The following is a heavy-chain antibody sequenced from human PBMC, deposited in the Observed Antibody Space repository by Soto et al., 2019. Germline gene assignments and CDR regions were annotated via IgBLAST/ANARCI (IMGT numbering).Heavy chain of an antibody. CDR3: ARRHGTVALRGVFDY. CDR1: AGSISSGGYS. Sequence: PPETLCLTCAVSAGSISSGGYSGSWIRQPPGKGLEWIGYIYHSGSTYYNPSLKSRVTISLDRSKKQFSLKLSSVTAADTAVYYCARRHGTVALRGVFDYWGQGTLVTVS. D-gene: IGHD4-17*01. V-gene: IGHV4-30-2*01. J-gene: IGHJ4*02. CDR2: IYHSGST.